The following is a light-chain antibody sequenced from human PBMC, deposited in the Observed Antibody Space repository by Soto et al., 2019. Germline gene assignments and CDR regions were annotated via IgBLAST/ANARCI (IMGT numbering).Light chain of an antibody. CDR3: QQYGSSPIT. CDR2: DAS. J-gene: IGKJ5*01. Sequence: IMLTQSPATVSLTQGERATLSCRASQSVSRYLAWYQQKPGQAPTLLIYDASYRATGIPARFSGSGSGTDFTLTISRLEPEDFAVYYCQQYGSSPITFGQRTRLEI. CDR1: QSVSRY. V-gene: IGKV3-20*01.